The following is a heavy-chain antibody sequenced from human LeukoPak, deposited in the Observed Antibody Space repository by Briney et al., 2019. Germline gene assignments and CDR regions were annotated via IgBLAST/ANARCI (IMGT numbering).Heavy chain of an antibody. J-gene: IGHJ5*02. CDR3: ARVPNLGSSWYWHFDP. V-gene: IGHV3-33*01. D-gene: IGHD6-13*01. CDR1: GFTLSSYG. Sequence: GRSLRLSCAASGFTLSSYGMHWVRQAPGKGLEWVAVIWDDGYNKYYSDSVKGRFTSSRDNSNNTLYLQMNSLRAEDTAVYYCARVPNLGSSWYWHFDPWGQGTLVTVSS. CDR2: IWDDGYNK.